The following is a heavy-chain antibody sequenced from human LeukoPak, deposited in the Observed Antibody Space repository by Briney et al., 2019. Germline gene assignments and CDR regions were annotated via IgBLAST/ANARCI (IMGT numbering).Heavy chain of an antibody. CDR1: GDSITRRSDY. D-gene: IGHD1-26*01. CDR3: LNDFFDD. J-gene: IGHJ4*02. Sequence: SETLSLTRTVTGDSITRRSDYWGWVRQPPGKGLEWIGSIYYSGSTYYNPSFKSRVTISVDTSRNQFSLQFYCARNESVLGTTGLNDFFDDWGQGSLVTVSS. V-gene: IGHV4-39*01. CDR2: IYYSGST.